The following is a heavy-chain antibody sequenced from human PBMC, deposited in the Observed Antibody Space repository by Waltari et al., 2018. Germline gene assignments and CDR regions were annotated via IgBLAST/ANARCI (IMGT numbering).Heavy chain of an antibody. CDR1: GGSISSSSYY. D-gene: IGHD3-10*01. J-gene: IGHJ4*02. V-gene: IGHV4-39*01. CDR3: ARHESRSRTYYYGSGSYYNGVYYFDY. CDR2: IYYSGST. Sequence: QLQLQESGPGLVKPSETLSLTCTVSGGSISSSSYYWGWIRQPPGKGLEWIGSIYYSGSTYYNPSLKSRVTISVDTSKNQFSLKLSSVTAADTAVYYCARHESRSRTYYYGSGSYYNGVYYFDYWGQGTLVTVSS.